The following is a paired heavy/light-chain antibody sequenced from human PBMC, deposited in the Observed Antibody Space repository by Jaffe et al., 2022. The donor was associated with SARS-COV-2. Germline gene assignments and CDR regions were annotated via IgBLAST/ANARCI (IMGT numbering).Heavy chain of an antibody. D-gene: IGHD6-6*01. CDR1: GGTFSSYA. CDR2: IIPIFGTA. V-gene: IGHV1-69*01. J-gene: IGHJ6*02. CDR3: ARGSAGLKYSSSHPDYYYGMDV. Sequence: QVQLVQSGAEVKKPGSSVKVSCKASGGTFSSYAISWVRQAPGQGLEWMGGIIPIFGTANYAQKFQGRVTITADESTSTAYMELSSLRSEDTAVYYCARGSAGLKYSSSHPDYYYGMDVWGQGTTVTVSS.
Light chain of an antibody. V-gene: IGKV1-33*01. CDR3: QQYDNLPLYT. J-gene: IGKJ2*01. Sequence: DIQMTQSPSSLSASVGDRVTITCQASQDISNYLNWYQQKPGKAPKLLIYDASNLETGVPSRFSGSGSGTDFTFTISSLQPEDIATYYCQQYDNLPLYTFGQGTKLEIK. CDR2: DAS. CDR1: QDISNY.